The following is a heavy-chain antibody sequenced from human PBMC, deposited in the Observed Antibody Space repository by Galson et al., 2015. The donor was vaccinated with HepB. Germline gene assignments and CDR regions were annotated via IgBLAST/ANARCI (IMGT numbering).Heavy chain of an antibody. Sequence: SLRLSCAASGFTFSDYYMSWIRQAPGKGLEWVSYISSSSSYTNYADSVKGRFTISRDNAKNSLYLQMNSLRAEDTAVYYCARDLQVDLLWFGELFPDYWGQGTLVTVSS. CDR3: ARDLQVDLLWFGELFPDY. V-gene: IGHV3-11*06. CDR1: GFTFSDYY. D-gene: IGHD3-10*01. CDR2: ISSSSSYT. J-gene: IGHJ4*02.